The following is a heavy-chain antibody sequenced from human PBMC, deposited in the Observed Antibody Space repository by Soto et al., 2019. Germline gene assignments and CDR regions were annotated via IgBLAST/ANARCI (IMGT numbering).Heavy chain of an antibody. V-gene: IGHV4-30-4*01. J-gene: IGHJ6*02. CDR1: GGSISSGDYY. CDR3: ARVGFGELLAHGMDV. D-gene: IGHD3-10*01. Sequence: QVQLQESGPGLVKPSQTLSLTCTVSGGSISSGDYYWSWIRQPPGKGLEWIGYIYYSGSTYYNPSRKSRVTLSVDPSKNQFSLKLSSVTAADTAVYYCARVGFGELLAHGMDVWGQGTTVTVSS. CDR2: IYYSGST.